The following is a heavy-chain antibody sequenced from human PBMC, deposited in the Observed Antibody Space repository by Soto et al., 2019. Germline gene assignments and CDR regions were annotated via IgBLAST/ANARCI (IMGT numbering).Heavy chain of an antibody. J-gene: IGHJ5*02. CDR3: TRDQGGSYDSWFDP. Sequence: EVQVVESGGGLVKPGGSLRLSCNFTFSMYSMNWVRQAPGKGLEWVASISSGSAFIKYADSVKGRFIISRDNAKNSVSLQMNSLRAEDTAMYYCTRDQGGSYDSWFDPWGRGTLVTVSS. D-gene: IGHD1-26*01. CDR1: TFSMYS. CDR2: ISSGSAFI. V-gene: IGHV3-21*01.